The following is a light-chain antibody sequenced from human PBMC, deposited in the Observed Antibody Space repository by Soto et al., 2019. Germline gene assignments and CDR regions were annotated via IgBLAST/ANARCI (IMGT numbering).Light chain of an antibody. CDR2: KAS. Sequence: DIQMTQSPSSLSASVGDRVIITCRASQSVSNWLAWYQQKPGKAPNLLIDKASSLKSGVPSRFSGSGSGTEFTLTISSLQPDDFATYYCQQYNSYPWTFGQGTKVDNK. CDR3: QQYNSYPWT. J-gene: IGKJ1*01. V-gene: IGKV1-5*03. CDR1: QSVSNW.